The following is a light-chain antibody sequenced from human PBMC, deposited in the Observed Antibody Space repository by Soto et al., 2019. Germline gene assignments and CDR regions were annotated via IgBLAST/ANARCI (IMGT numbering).Light chain of an antibody. CDR3: CSYAGSSTFV. CDR1: SSDVGSYNL. V-gene: IGLV2-23*01. J-gene: IGLJ2*01. Sequence: QSALTQPACVSGSPGQSIAISCTGTSSDVGSYNLVSWYQQHPGKAPKLMIYEGSKRPSGVSNRFSGSKSDNTASLTISGLQAEDEADYYCCSYAGSSTFVFGGGTKVTVL. CDR2: EGS.